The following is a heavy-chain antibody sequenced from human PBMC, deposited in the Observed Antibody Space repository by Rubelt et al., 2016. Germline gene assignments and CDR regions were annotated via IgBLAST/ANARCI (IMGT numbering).Heavy chain of an antibody. CDR2: INAGNGNT. CDR3: ARGDIVVVVAASNPLDY. D-gene: IGHD2-15*01. CDR1: GYTFTSYA. V-gene: IGHV1-3*01. Sequence: QVQLVQSGAEVKKPGASVKVSCKASGYTFTSYAMHWVRQAPGQRLEWMGWINAGNGNTKYSQKFQGRATITRDTAASTAYMGLSSLRSEDTAVYYCARGDIVVVVAASNPLDYWGQGTLVTVSS. J-gene: IGHJ4*02.